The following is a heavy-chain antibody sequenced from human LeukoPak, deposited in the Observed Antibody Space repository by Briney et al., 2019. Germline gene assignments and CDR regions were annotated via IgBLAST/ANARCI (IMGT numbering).Heavy chain of an antibody. V-gene: IGHV3-30*18. CDR3: AELGITMIGGV. Sequence: PGGSLRLSCAASGFIFSSYGMHWVRQAPGKGLEWVTVISYDGSEKYYADSVKGRFTISRDNAKNSLYLQMNSLRAEDTAVYYCAELGITMIGGVWGKGTTVTISS. CDR2: ISYDGSEK. D-gene: IGHD3-10*02. CDR1: GFIFSSYG. J-gene: IGHJ6*04.